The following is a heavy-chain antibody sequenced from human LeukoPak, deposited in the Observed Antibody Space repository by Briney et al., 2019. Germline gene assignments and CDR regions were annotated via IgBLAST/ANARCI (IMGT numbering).Heavy chain of an antibody. CDR2: IYYSGST. V-gene: IGHV4-59*01. CDR3: ARRITMVRGVNLAWFDP. Sequence: KASEALSLTCTVSGGSISSYYWSWIRQPPGKGLEWIGYIYYSGSTNYNPSLKSRVTISVDTSKNQFSLKLSSVTAADTAMYYCARRITMVRGVNLAWFDPWGQGTLVTVSS. CDR1: GGSISSYY. J-gene: IGHJ5*02. D-gene: IGHD3-10*01.